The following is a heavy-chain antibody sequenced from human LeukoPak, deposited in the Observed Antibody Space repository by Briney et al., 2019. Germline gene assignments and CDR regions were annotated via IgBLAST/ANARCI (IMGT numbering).Heavy chain of an antibody. V-gene: IGHV4-59*01. Sequence: SETLSLTCTVSGGSISSYYWSWIRQPPGKGLEWIGYIYYSGSTNYNPSLKSRVTISVDTSKNQFSLKLSSVTAADTAVYYCARDRETHWFDPWGQGTLVTVSS. CDR2: IYYSGST. CDR1: GGSISSYY. CDR3: ARDRETHWFDP. J-gene: IGHJ5*02.